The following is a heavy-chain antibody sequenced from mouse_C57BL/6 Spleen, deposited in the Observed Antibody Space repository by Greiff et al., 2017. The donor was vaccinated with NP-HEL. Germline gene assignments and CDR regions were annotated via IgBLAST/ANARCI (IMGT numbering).Heavy chain of an antibody. CDR3: ARITTVPSGDY. D-gene: IGHD1-1*01. CDR1: GYTFTSYW. J-gene: IGHJ2*01. Sequence: QVQLQQPGAELVKPGASVKLSCKASGYTFTSYWMQWVKQRPGQGLEWIGEIDPSDSYTNYNQKFKGKATLTVDTSSSTAYMQLSSLTSEDSAVYYCARITTVPSGDYWGQGTTLTVSS. CDR2: IDPSDSYT. V-gene: IGHV1-50*01.